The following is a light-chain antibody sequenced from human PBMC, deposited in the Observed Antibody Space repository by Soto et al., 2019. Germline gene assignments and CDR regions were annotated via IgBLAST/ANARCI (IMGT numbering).Light chain of an antibody. J-gene: IGKJ5*01. CDR3: QQYGTSPPIT. Sequence: FVLTQSPGTLSLSPGERATLSCKASQSVISNYLAWYQQKPGQAPRLLIYVTSRRATGIPDRFSGSGSGTDFTLTISRLEPEDFAVYYCQQYGTSPPITFGQGTRLEIK. CDR1: QSVISNY. CDR2: VTS. V-gene: IGKV3-20*01.